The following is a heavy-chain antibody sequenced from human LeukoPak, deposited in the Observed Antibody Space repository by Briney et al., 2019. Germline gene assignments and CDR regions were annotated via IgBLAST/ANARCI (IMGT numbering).Heavy chain of an antibody. Sequence: ASVKVSCKASGGTFSSYAIRWVRQAPGQGLEWMGGIIPIFGKANYAQKFQGRVTITADESTSTAYMELSSLRSEDTAVYYCARDLLDIYYYDSSGYYPYYFDYWGQGTLVTVSS. V-gene: IGHV1-69*01. CDR2: IIPIFGKA. D-gene: IGHD3-22*01. J-gene: IGHJ4*02. CDR1: GGTFSSYA. CDR3: ARDLLDIYYYDSSGYYPYYFDY.